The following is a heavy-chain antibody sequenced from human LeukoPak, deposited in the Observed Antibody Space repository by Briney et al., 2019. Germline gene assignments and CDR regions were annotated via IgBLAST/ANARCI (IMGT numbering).Heavy chain of an antibody. J-gene: IGHJ4*02. V-gene: IGHV3-21*01. CDR1: GFTFSSYS. CDR2: ISSSSSYI. CDR3: ARSSTPKPYYDFWSGYPPLGY. Sequence: GGSLRLSCAASGFTFSSYSMNWVRQAPGKGLEWVSSISSSSSYIYYADSVKGRFTISRDNAKNSLYLQMNSLRAEDTAVYYCARSSTPKPYYDFWSGYPPLGYWGQGTLVTVSS. D-gene: IGHD3-3*01.